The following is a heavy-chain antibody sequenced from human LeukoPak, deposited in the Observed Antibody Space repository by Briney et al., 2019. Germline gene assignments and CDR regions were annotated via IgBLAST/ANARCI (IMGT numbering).Heavy chain of an antibody. J-gene: IGHJ4*02. CDR1: GFTFSSYN. D-gene: IGHD6-19*01. CDR2: IGTSSSI. Sequence: GGSLRLSCAASGFTFSSYNMNWVRQAPGKGLEWVSYIGTSSSIYYADSVKGRFTISRDNAKNSLYLQMDSLRAEDTAVYYCASAEYSSGWYYFDYWGQGTLVTVSS. V-gene: IGHV3-48*01. CDR3: ASAEYSSGWYYFDY.